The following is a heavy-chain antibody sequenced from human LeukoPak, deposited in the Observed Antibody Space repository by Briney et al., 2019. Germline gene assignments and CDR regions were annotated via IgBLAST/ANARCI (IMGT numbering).Heavy chain of an antibody. CDR3: SKDSGITGSQRPFYY. V-gene: IGHV3-33*06. CDR2: TWFDGSSE. Sequence: PGGSLRLSCATSGFTFSNFAMHWVRQTPGKGLEWVALTWFDGSSESYADSVKGRFTISRDNSKNTLHLQMSSLRAEDTAVYFGSKDSGITGSQRPFYYWGQGTLVTVSS. J-gene: IGHJ4*02. D-gene: IGHD1-20*01. CDR1: GFTFSNFA.